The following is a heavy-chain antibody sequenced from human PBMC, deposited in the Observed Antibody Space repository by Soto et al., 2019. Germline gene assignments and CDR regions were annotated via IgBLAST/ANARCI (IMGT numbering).Heavy chain of an antibody. Sequence: PSETLSLTCTVSGGSISGYYWSWIRQPPGKGLEWIGYIYSSGSTYYNPSLKSRVTISVDTSKNQFSLKLSSVTAADTAVYYCARVGGLMVPYRNYYGMDVWGQGTTVTVSS. V-gene: IGHV4-59*12. J-gene: IGHJ6*02. CDR2: IYSSGST. CDR3: ARVGGLMVPYRNYYGMDV. CDR1: GGSISGYY. D-gene: IGHD2-8*01.